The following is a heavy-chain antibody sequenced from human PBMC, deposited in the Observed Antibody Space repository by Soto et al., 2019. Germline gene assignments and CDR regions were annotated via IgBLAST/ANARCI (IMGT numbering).Heavy chain of an antibody. V-gene: IGHV3-48*01. CDR2: ISSSSSTI. J-gene: IGHJ6*03. CDR3: ARIYGDYEDYHYYMDV. CDR1: GFNFSSYS. Sequence: GGSLRLSCAASGFNFSSYSMNWVRQAPGKGLEWVSYISSSSSTIYYADSVKGRFTISRDNAKNSLYLQMNSLRAEDTAVYYCARIYGDYEDYHYYMDVWGKGTTVTLSS. D-gene: IGHD4-17*01.